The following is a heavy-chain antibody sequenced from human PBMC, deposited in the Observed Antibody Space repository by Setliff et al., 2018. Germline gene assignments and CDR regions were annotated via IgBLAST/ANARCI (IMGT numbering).Heavy chain of an antibody. CDR1: GYSFTNYA. V-gene: IGHV1-3*01. CDR2: ISAGNGNT. CDR3: VRDTTSGWMLTN. D-gene: IGHD6-25*01. Sequence: GASVKVSCKASGYSFTNYAIHWMRQAPGQRLEWMGWISAGNGNTKYSQKFQARVTMTSDTSASTAYMDLSSLTSEDTAVYYCVRDTTSGWMLTNWGQGTLVTVSS. J-gene: IGHJ4*02.